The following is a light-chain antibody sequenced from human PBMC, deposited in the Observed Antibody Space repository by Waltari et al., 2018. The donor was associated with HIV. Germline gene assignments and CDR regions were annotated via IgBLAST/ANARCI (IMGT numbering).Light chain of an antibody. CDR3: QVWDSGSDHV. CDR2: DDD. J-gene: IGLJ1*01. CDR1: NIGNRV. V-gene: IGLV3-21*01. Sequence: SYVLTPPPSITVAPGKTAKITCGGNNIGNRVVHWYQQKPGQAPILVIYDDDDRPSGIPERFSGSNSDNTATLTINRVEVGDEADYYCQVWDSGSDHVFGSGTTVTVL.